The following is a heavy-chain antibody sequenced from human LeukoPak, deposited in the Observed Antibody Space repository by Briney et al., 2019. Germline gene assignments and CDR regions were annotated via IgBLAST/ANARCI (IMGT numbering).Heavy chain of an antibody. J-gene: IGHJ5*02. D-gene: IGHD3-3*01. Sequence: ASVKLSCTAYGYTFTGYYMHWVRQAPGQGLEWMGWINPNSGGTNYAQKFQGRATMTRDTSISTAYMELSRLRSDDTAVYYCARVPYDFWSGYPHNWFDPWGQGTLVTVSS. CDR3: ARVPYDFWSGYPHNWFDP. V-gene: IGHV1-2*02. CDR2: INPNSGGT. CDR1: GYTFTGYY.